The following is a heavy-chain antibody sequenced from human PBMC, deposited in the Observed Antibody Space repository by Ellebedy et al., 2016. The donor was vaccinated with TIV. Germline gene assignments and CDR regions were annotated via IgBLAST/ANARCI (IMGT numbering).Heavy chain of an antibody. Sequence: SETLSLXXAVYGGSFSGYYWSWIRQPPGKGLEWIGEINHSGSTNYNPSLKSRVTISVDTSKNQFSLKLSSVTAADTAVYYCASAAAGTGAVGYWGQGTLDTVSS. J-gene: IGHJ4*02. V-gene: IGHV4-34*01. D-gene: IGHD6-13*01. CDR1: GGSFSGYY. CDR2: INHSGST. CDR3: ASAAAGTGAVGY.